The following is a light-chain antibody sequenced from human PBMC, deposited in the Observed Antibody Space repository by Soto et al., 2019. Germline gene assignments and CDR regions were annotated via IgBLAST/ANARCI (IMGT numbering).Light chain of an antibody. J-gene: IGKJ4*01. CDR1: QDSSSW. CDR3: QQAHSFPLT. CDR2: AAS. Sequence: DIQMTHSPSSVSASVGDTVTITCRASQDSSSWLAWFQQKPGRAPKLLLYAASSLQSGVPSRFSGSGSVADFTLTISSLQPEDFATYYSQQAHSFPLTFGGGTKVEIK. V-gene: IGKV1-12*01.